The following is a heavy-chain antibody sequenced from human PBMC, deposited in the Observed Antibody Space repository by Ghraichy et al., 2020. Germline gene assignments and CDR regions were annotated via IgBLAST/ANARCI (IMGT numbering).Heavy chain of an antibody. J-gene: IGHJ4*02. CDR1: GLPFSQVW. Sequence: GGPLRLSCAASGLPFSQVWLSWVRQGRDKGLTWIGRIKNGGTTHYSASVQGRFTISRDDSRNMLYLHMTSLRTDDSAIYYCTASRAGRSDRYDNWGRGTLVTVSS. D-gene: IGHD5-12*01. CDR2: IKNGGTT. V-gene: IGHV3-15*01. CDR3: TASRAGRSDRYDN.